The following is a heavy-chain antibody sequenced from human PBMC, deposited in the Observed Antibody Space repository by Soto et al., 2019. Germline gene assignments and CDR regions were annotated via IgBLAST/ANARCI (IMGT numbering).Heavy chain of an antibody. V-gene: IGHV1-3*01. D-gene: IGHD5-18*01. Sequence: ASVKVSCKASGYTFTSYAMHWVRQAPGQRLEWMGWINAGNGNTKYSQKFQGRVTITRDTSASTAYMELSSLRSEDTAVYYCATDSDTAGRWFDPWGQGNLVTVSS. CDR1: GYTFTSYA. CDR2: INAGNGNT. J-gene: IGHJ5*02. CDR3: ATDSDTAGRWFDP.